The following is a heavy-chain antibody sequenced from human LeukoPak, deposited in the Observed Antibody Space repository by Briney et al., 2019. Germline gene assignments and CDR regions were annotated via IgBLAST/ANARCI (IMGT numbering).Heavy chain of an antibody. CDR2: FDPEDGET. D-gene: IGHD4-17*01. CDR3: AASPLGDYPEYFQH. J-gene: IGHJ1*01. V-gene: IGHV1-24*01. Sequence: ASVTVSCKVSGYTLTELSMHWVRQAPGKGLEWMGGFDPEDGETIYAQKFQGRVTMTEDTSTDTAYMELSSLRSEDTAVYYCAASPLGDYPEYFQHWGQGTLVNVSS. CDR1: GYTLTELS.